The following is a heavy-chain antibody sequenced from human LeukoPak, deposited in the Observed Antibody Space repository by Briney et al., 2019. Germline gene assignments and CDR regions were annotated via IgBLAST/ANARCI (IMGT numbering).Heavy chain of an antibody. Sequence: GASVEVSCKASGYTFTSYDINWVRQATGQGLEWMGWMNPNSGNTGYAQKFQGRVIITRNTSISTAYMELSSLRSEDTAVYYCARGRTSRNWFDPWGQGTLVTVSS. CDR2: MNPNSGNT. V-gene: IGHV1-8*03. CDR3: ARGRTSRNWFDP. CDR1: GYTFTSYD. J-gene: IGHJ5*02.